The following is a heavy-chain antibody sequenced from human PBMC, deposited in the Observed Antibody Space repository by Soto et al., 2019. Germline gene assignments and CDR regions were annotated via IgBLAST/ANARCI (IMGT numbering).Heavy chain of an antibody. CDR2: IIPIFGTA. D-gene: IGHD6-13*01. Sequence: SVKVSCKASGYTFTGYYMHWVRQAPGQGLEWMGGIIPIFGTANYAQKFQGRVTITADESTSTAYMELSSLRSEDTAVYYCARDYIAAADPYYYYYGMDVWGQGTTVTVSS. CDR1: GYTFTGYY. J-gene: IGHJ6*02. CDR3: ARDYIAAADPYYYYYGMDV. V-gene: IGHV1-69*13.